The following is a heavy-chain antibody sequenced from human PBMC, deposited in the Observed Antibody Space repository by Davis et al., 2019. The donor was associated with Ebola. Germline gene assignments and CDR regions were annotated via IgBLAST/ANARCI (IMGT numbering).Heavy chain of an antibody. J-gene: IGHJ5*02. CDR2: ISAYNGNT. D-gene: IGHD1-1*01. V-gene: IGHV1-18*01. Sequence: AASVKVSCKASGYTFTSYGISWVRQAPEQGLEWMGWISAYNGNTNYAQKLQGRVTMTTDTSTSTAYMELRSLRSDDTAVYYCARDSVTYNWNEDMGWFDPWGQGTLVTVSS. CDR3: ARDSVTYNWNEDMGWFDP. CDR1: GYTFTSYG.